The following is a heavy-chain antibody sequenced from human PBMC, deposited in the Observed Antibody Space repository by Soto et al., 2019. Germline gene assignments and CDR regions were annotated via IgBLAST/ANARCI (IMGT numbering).Heavy chain of an antibody. CDR3: ARDGTRGYSYGTTTTFDY. V-gene: IGHV1-69*13. D-gene: IGHD5-18*01. CDR1: GGTFSSYA. J-gene: IGHJ4*02. Sequence: ASVKVSCKASGGTFSSYAISWVRQAPGQGLEWMGGIIPIFGTANYAQKFQGRVTITADESTSTAYMELSSLRSEDTAVYYCARDGTRGYSYGTTTTFDYWGQGTLVTVSS. CDR2: IIPIFGTA.